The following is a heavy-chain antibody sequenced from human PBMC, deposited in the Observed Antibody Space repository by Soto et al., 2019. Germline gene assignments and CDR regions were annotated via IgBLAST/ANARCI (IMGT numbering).Heavy chain of an antibody. V-gene: IGHV3-33*01. CDR2: IWYDGSNK. D-gene: IGHD3-16*02. CDR3: ATFMITFGGVIVNDAFDI. Sequence: SGGSLRLSCAASGFTFSSYGMHWVRQAPGKGLEWVAVIWYDGSNKYYADSVKGRFTISRDNSKNTLYLQMNSLGAEDTAVYYCATFMITFGGVIVNDAFDIWGQGTMVTVSS. J-gene: IGHJ3*02. CDR1: GFTFSSYG.